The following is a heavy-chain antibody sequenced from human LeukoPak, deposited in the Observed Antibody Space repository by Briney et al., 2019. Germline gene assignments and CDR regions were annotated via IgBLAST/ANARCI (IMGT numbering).Heavy chain of an antibody. CDR1: GYTFTSYD. D-gene: IGHD6-19*01. CDR3: AIAASSGWYRNYYGMDV. Sequence: GASVKVSCKASGYTFTSYDINWVRQATGQGLEWMGWMNPNSGNTGYAQKFQGRVTMTRNTSISTAYMELSSLRSEDTAVYYCAIAASSGWYRNYYGMDVWGQGTTVTVSS. J-gene: IGHJ6*02. CDR2: MNPNSGNT. V-gene: IGHV1-8*01.